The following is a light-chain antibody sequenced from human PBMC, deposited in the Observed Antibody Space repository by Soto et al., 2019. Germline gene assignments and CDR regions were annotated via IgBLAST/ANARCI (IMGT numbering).Light chain of an antibody. CDR1: SSDLGGYNY. CDR2: EVS. J-gene: IGLJ1*01. Sequence: QSALTQPASVSGSPGQSITISCTGTSSDLGGYNYVSWYHQHPGKAPKLIIYEVSNRPSGVSNRFSGSKSGNTASLTISGLQAEDDADYYCNSYTSKSTGVFGTGTKLTVL. CDR3: NSYTSKSTGV. V-gene: IGLV2-14*01.